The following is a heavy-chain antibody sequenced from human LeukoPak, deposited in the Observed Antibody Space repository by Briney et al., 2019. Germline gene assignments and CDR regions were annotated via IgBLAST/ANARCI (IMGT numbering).Heavy chain of an antibody. CDR2: INQDGSDK. J-gene: IGHJ4*02. Sequence: GGSLSSSCAAPELTFSILGMNWVRQAPGKGLECVANINQDGSDKYYVDSVKGRFTISRDNTKNSLYLQMNSLRAEDTAVYYCVGGDYWGQGTLVTVSS. V-gene: IGHV3-7*01. CDR1: ELTFSILG. CDR3: VGGDY.